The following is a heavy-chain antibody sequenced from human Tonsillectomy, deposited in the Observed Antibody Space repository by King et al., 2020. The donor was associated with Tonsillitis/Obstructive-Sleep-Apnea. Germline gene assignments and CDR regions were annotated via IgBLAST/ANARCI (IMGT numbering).Heavy chain of an antibody. Sequence: QVQLVESGGGVVQPGGSLRLSCAASRFMFTSHGMHWVRQAPGKGLEWVAFVWFDGSDQHYADSVKGRFIISRDNSQNMLYLQMNRLRAEDTAVYFCVKARYSNCQLYYFNDWGQGTLVTVSS. D-gene: IGHD4-11*01. J-gene: IGHJ4*02. CDR3: VKARYSNCQLYYFND. CDR1: RFMFTSHG. CDR2: VWFDGSDQ. V-gene: IGHV3-30*02.